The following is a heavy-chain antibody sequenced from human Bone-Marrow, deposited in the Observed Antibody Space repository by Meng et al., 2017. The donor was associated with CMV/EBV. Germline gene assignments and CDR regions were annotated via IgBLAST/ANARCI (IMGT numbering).Heavy chain of an antibody. CDR2: MNHSGST. V-gene: IGHV4-34*01. J-gene: IGHJ5*02. CDR1: GRSFSDYY. D-gene: IGHD3-10*01. Sequence: SETLSLTCAVYGRSFSDYYWSWIRQPPGKGLEWIGEMNHSGSTNYNPSLKSRVTISVDTSKNQFSLNLNSVTATDTAVYYCARHTIAFDPWGQGTRVTVSS. CDR3: ARHTIAFDP.